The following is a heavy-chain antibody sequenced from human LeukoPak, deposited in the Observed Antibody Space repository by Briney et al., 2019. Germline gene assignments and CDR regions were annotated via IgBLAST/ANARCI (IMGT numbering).Heavy chain of an antibody. J-gene: IGHJ4*02. Sequence: TSETLSLTCAVYGGSFSGYYWSWIRQPPGKGLEWIGEINHSGSTNYNPSLKSRVTISVDTSKNQFSLKLSSVTAADTAVYYCARWQRSGYDYEKGFDYWGQGTLVTVSS. CDR3: ARWQRSGYDYEKGFDY. CDR1: GGSFSGYY. CDR2: INHSGST. D-gene: IGHD5-12*01. V-gene: IGHV4-34*01.